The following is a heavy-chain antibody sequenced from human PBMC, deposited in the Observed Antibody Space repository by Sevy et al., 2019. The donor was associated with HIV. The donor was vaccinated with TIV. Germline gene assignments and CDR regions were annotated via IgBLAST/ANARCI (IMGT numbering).Heavy chain of an antibody. CDR1: GFTFSSYG. D-gene: IGHD1-1*01. CDR2: ISYDGSNK. Sequence: GGSLRLSCAASGFTFSSYGMHWVRQAPGKGLEWVAVISYDGSNKYYADSVKGRFTISRVNSKNTLYLQMNSLRAEDTAVYYCAKGGFWNYDAFDIWGQGTMVTVSS. CDR3: AKGGFWNYDAFDI. J-gene: IGHJ3*02. V-gene: IGHV3-30*18.